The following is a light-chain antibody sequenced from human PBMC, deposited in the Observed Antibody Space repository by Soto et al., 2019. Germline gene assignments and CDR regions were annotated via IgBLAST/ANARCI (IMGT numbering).Light chain of an antibody. CDR1: QSLLHITGETF. CDR3: MQITHLPPT. CDR2: EVS. V-gene: IGKV2-29*03. Sequence: VMTQTPLSLSVAPGQPASISCKSSQSLLHITGETFLFWYLQKPGQSPQLLIYEVSTRVSGVPDRFSGSGSGTDFTLEISRVETDDVGIYYCMQITHLPPTFGQGTRLEIK. J-gene: IGKJ5*01.